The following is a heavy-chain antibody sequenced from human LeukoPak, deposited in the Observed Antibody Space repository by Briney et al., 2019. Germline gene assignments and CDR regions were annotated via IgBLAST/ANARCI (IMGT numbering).Heavy chain of an antibody. D-gene: IGHD3-10*01. CDR3: ARHLAGTYYRGIDY. CDR1: GFTFSSYW. J-gene: IGHJ4*02. V-gene: IGHV3-7*05. Sequence: QPGGSLRLSCVASGFTFSSYWMTWVRQAPGKGLEWVANIKQDGSEKYYVDSVKGRFTISRDNAKNSLFLQMNSLRVEDTAVYYCARHLAGTYYRGIDYRGQGTLVTVSP. CDR2: IKQDGSEK.